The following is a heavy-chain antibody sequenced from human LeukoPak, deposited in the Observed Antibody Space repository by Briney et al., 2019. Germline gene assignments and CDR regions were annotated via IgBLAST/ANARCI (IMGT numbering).Heavy chain of an antibody. CDR1: GFTFSTYA. CDR2: ISSSGGST. CDR3: AKDRCLTTTCYVDY. J-gene: IGHJ4*02. Sequence: GGSLRLSCSASGFTFSTYAMHWVRQAPGKGLEYVSAISSSGGSTYYADSVRGRFTISRDNSKNTLYLQMSSLRADDTAVYYCAKDRCLTTTCYVDYWGQGTLVTVSS. V-gene: IGHV3-64*04. D-gene: IGHD2-2*01.